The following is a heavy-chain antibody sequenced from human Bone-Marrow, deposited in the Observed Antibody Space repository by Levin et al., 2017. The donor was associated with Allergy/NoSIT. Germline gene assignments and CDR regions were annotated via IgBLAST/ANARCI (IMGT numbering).Heavy chain of an antibody. J-gene: IGHJ6*02. D-gene: IGHD4-17*01. CDR2: ISGSGGST. CDR1: GFTFSSYA. CDR3: AKSVGYGEYYYYGMDV. Sequence: ASVKVSCAASGFTFSSYAMSWVRQAPGKGLEWVSAISGSGGSTYYADSVKGRFTISRDNSKNTLYLQMNSLRAEDTAVYYCAKSVGYGEYYYYGMDVWGQGTTVTVSS. V-gene: IGHV3-23*01.